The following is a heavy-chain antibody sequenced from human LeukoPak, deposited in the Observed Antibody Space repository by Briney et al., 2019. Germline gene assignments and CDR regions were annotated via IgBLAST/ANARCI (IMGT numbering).Heavy chain of an antibody. Sequence: PGGSLRLSCVASGFTFSDYAMNWVRQAPGKGLEWVSTFKTKYHQVYYAESVRGRFTISTDNSKNTLYVQMNSLRDEDTAVYYCAKDQRWESPHYLDSWGQGTLVTVSS. J-gene: IGHJ4*02. CDR3: AKDQRWESPHYLDS. V-gene: IGHV3-23*01. CDR1: GFTFSDYA. CDR2: FKTKYHQV. D-gene: IGHD1-26*01.